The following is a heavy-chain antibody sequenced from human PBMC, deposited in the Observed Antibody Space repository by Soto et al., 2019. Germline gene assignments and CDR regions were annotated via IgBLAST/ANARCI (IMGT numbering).Heavy chain of an antibody. CDR3: AKGLQQLVDPIEAKEDYYYYGMDV. J-gene: IGHJ6*02. D-gene: IGHD6-13*01. Sequence: GGSLRLSCAASGFTFSSYAMSWVRQAPGKGLEWVSAISGSGGSTYYADSVKGRFTISRDNSKNTLYLQMNSLRAEDTAVYYCAKGLQQLVDPIEAKEDYYYYGMDVWGQGTTVTVSS. CDR1: GFTFSSYA. V-gene: IGHV3-23*01. CDR2: ISGSGGST.